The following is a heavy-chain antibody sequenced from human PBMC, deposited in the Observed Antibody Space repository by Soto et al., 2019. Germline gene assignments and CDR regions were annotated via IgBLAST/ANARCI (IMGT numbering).Heavy chain of an antibody. D-gene: IGHD6-6*01. CDR2: INHSGST. CDR3: ARGSGGIAARAPVDY. Sequence: SETLSLTCAVYGGSFSGYYWSWIRQPPGKGLEWIGEINHSGSTKYNPSLKSRVTISVDTSKNEFSLKLISVTAADTAVYYCARGSGGIAARAPVDYWGQGTLVTVSS. V-gene: IGHV4-34*01. CDR1: GGSFSGYY. J-gene: IGHJ4*02.